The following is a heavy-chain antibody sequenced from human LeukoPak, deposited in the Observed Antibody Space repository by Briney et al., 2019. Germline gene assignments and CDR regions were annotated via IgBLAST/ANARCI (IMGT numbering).Heavy chain of an antibody. V-gene: IGHV4-59*01. Sequence: SKTLSLTCTVSGASINNYYWSWIRQPPGKGLEWIGYIYYYGSTNYNPSLKSRVTISVDPSENQFSLRLTSVPAADTAVYYCVRLRGSSGPIDHWGQGTLVTVSS. D-gene: IGHD3-22*01. CDR2: IYYYGST. J-gene: IGHJ4*02. CDR3: VRLRGSSGPIDH. CDR1: GASINNYY.